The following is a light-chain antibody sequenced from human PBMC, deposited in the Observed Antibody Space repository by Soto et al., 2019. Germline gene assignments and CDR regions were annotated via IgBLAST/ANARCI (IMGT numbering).Light chain of an antibody. CDR3: AAWDDSLNGAV. J-gene: IGLJ7*01. CDR2: SNN. CDR1: SSDIGSNT. Sequence: QSVLTQPPSASGTPGQRVTISCSGSSSDIGSNTVNWYQQLPGTAPKLLIYSNNQRPSGVPDRFSGSKSGTSASLAISGLQSEDEADYYCAAWDDSLNGAVFGGGTQLTVX. V-gene: IGLV1-44*01.